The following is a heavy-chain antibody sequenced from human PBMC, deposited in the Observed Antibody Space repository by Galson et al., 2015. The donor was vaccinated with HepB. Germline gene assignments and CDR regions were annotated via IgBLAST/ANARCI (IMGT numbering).Heavy chain of an antibody. J-gene: IGHJ6*02. CDR3: AREGRRDATSYYYGMDV. D-gene: IGHD1-26*01. CDR2: ISSSGSTI. V-gene: IGHV3-48*03. CDR1: GFTFSSYE. Sequence: SLRLSCAASGFTFSSYEMNWVRQAPGKGLEWVSYISSSGSTIYYADSVKGRFTISRDNAKNSLYLQMNSLRAEDTAVYYCAREGRRDATSYYYGMDVWGQGTTVTVSS.